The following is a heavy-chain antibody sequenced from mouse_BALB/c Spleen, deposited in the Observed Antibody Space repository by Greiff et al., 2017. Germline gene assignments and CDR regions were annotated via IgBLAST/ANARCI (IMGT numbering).Heavy chain of an antibody. J-gene: IGHJ4*01. D-gene: IGHD2-1*01. CDR3: ARYSRLLLLDYAMDY. V-gene: IGHV3-8*02. Sequence: VQLKESGPSLVKPSQTLSLTCSVTGDSITSGYWNWIRKFPGNKLEYMGYISYSGSTYYNPSLKSRISITRDTSKNQYYLQLNSVTTEDTATYYCARYSRLLLLDYAMDYWGQGTSVTVSS. CDR2: ISYSGST. CDR1: GDSITSGY.